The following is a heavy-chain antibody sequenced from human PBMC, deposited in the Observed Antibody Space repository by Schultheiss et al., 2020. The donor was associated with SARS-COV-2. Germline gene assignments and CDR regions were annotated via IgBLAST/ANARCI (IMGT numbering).Heavy chain of an antibody. CDR1: GFSFSSFD. Sequence: GGSLRLSCAASGFSFSSFDMHWVRQAPGKGLEWVAVISYDGSNKYYADSVKGRFTISRDNSKNTLFLQMDSLRAGDTAVYYCTTDTSQLLWFGEFINWFDPWGQGTLVTVSS. CDR2: ISYDGSNK. V-gene: IGHV3-30*12. J-gene: IGHJ5*02. CDR3: TTDTSQLLWFGEFINWFDP. D-gene: IGHD3-10*01.